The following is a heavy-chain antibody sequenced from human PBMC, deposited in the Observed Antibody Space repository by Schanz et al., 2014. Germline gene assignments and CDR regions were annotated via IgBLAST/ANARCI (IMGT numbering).Heavy chain of an antibody. D-gene: IGHD2-21*01. CDR3: ARDLEGYDGGGGGFDP. V-gene: IGHV3-11*06. J-gene: IGHJ5*02. CDR1: EFTFRDYY. CDR2: ISSGSSYA. Sequence: VQLVESGGGLVKPGGSLRLSCEASEFTFRDYYMSGIRQAPGKGLEWVSDISSGSSYANYADSVKGRFTISRDNAKNSLYLQMNSLRAEDTAVYYCARDLEGYDGGGGGFDPWGQGTLVTVSS.